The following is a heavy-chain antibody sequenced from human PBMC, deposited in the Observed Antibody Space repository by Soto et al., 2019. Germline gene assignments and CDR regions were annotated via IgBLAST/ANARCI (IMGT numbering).Heavy chain of an antibody. V-gene: IGHV3-48*03. D-gene: IGHD3-10*01. CDR3: TRAAWFPYLSFY. CDR1: GFTFRRFE. CDR2: ISSSGSTA. Sequence: GGSLRLSCAASGFTFRRFELHWVRKAPGKGLEWISYISSSGSTAYYASSVEGRFTISRDNANNSVYLQMDSLRAEDTALYYCTRAAWFPYLSFYWGQGALVTVS. J-gene: IGHJ4*02.